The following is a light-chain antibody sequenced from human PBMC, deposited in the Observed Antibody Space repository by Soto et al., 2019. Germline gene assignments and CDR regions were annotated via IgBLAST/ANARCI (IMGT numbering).Light chain of an antibody. Sequence: QSALTQPASVSGSPGQSIAISCIGTSSDVGAYDYVSWYQQHPDRAPKLMVYEVHNRPSGVSNRFSGSKSVNTATLTISGLQPEDEADYYCASHTSSNTRVFGTGTKVT. V-gene: IGLV2-14*03. CDR2: EVH. J-gene: IGLJ1*01. CDR1: SSDVGAYDY. CDR3: ASHTSSNTRV.